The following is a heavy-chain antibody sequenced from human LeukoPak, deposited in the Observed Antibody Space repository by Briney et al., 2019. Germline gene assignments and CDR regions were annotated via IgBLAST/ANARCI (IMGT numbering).Heavy chain of an antibody. Sequence: GGSLRLSCAASGFTFSNYAMHWVRQAPGKGLEWVAVISYDGSNKYYADSVKGRFTISRDNSKNTLYLQMNSLRAEDMAVYYCARAYGDYGPFDYWGQGTLVTVSS. CDR3: ARAYGDYGPFDY. V-gene: IGHV3-30-3*01. CDR2: ISYDGSNK. CDR1: GFTFSNYA. J-gene: IGHJ4*02. D-gene: IGHD4-17*01.